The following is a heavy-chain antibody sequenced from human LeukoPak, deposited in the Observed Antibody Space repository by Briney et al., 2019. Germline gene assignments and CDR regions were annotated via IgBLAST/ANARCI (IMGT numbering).Heavy chain of an antibody. J-gene: IGHJ3*02. CDR3: AKAGSSGWYSSAFDI. CDR1: GFTFSSYA. Sequence: GGSLRLSCAASGFTFSSYATSWVRQAPGKGLEWVSAISGSGGSTYYADSVKGRFTISRDNSKNTLYLQMNSLRAEDTAVYYCAKAGSSGWYSSAFDIWGQGTMVTVSS. CDR2: ISGSGGST. D-gene: IGHD6-19*01. V-gene: IGHV3-23*01.